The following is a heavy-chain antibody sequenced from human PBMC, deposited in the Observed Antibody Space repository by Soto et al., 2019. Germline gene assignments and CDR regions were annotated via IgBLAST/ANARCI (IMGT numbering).Heavy chain of an antibody. V-gene: IGHV4-59*01. CDR2: IYYSGST. CDR3: ARADSGYDQDYYYYGMDV. Sequence: SETLSLTCTVSGGSISSYYWSWIRQPPGKGLERIGYIYYSGSTNYNPSLKSRVTISVDTSKNQFSLKLSSVTAADTAVYYCARADSGYDQDYYYYGMDVWGQGTTVTVSS. D-gene: IGHD5-12*01. CDR1: GGSISSYY. J-gene: IGHJ6*02.